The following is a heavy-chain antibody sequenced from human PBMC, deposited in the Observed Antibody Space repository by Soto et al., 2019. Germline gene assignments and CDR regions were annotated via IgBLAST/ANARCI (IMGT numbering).Heavy chain of an antibody. J-gene: IGHJ4*02. V-gene: IGHV4-30-4*01. CDR2: IYYSGST. CDR3: ARARGARYFDY. D-gene: IGHD2-15*01. CDR1: GGSISSGDYY. Sequence: QVQLQESGPGLVKPSQTLSLTCTVSGGSISSGDYYWSWIRQPPGKGLEWIGYIYYSGSTYYNPSPKSRVTISVDTAKNQFSLKLSSVTAAATAVYYCARARGARYFDYWGQGTLVTVSS.